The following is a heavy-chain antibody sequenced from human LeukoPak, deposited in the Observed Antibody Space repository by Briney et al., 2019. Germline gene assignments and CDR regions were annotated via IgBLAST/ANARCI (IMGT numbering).Heavy chain of an antibody. CDR2: IYHSGST. Sequence: PSQTLSLTSAVSGVSISSGGYSWSWIRQPPGKGREWLGYIYHSGSTYYNPSLKSRVPISVDRSKNRFSLRLSSVPAADTAVYYCAGLSAGTGFDYWGQGTLVTVSS. V-gene: IGHV4-30-2*01. D-gene: IGHD6-13*01. CDR3: AGLSAGTGFDY. J-gene: IGHJ4*02. CDR1: GVSISSGGYS.